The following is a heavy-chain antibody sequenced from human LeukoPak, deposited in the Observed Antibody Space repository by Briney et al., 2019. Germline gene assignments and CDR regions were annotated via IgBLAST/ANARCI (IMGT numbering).Heavy chain of an antibody. CDR1: GFTVSSNY. V-gene: IGHV3-66*02. Sequence: GGSLRLSCAASGFTVSSNYMSWVRQAPGKGLEWVSVIYSGGSTYYADSEKGRFTISRDNSKNTLYLQMNSLRPEDTAVYYCATSESYSGFDYWGQGTLVTVSS. J-gene: IGHJ4*02. CDR3: ATSESYSGFDY. CDR2: IYSGGST. D-gene: IGHD1-26*01.